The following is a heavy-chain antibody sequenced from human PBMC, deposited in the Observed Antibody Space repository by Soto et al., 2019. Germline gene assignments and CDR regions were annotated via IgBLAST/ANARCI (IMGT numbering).Heavy chain of an antibody. CDR2: ISYDGSSK. D-gene: IGHD2-2*01. CDR1: GFTFSSYA. J-gene: IGHJ6*02. V-gene: IGHV3-30-3*01. Sequence: GGSLRLSCAASGFTFSSYAIHWVRQAPGKGLEWVAIISYDGSSKYYADSVKGRFTISRDNSKNTLYLQMNSLRAEDTAVYYCAKVGDCSSTSCHDYYYYYGMDVWGQGTTVTVSS. CDR3: AKVGDCSSTSCHDYYYYYGMDV.